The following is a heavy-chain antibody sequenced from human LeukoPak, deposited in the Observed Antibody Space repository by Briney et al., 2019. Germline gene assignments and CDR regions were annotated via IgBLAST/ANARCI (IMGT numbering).Heavy chain of an antibody. CDR3: ATDRGWRTSGYYLYYFEY. J-gene: IGHJ4*02. CDR1: GFIFTNYF. V-gene: IGHV3-7*01. D-gene: IGHD3-3*01. CDR2: IKHDGSEK. Sequence: PGGSLRLSCAASGFIFTNYFVSWARQAPGKGLEWVASIKHDGSEKYYVDSVRGRFAISRDNTMNSLYLQMSSLRAEDTAVYYCATDRGWRTSGYYLYYFEYWGQGTLVTFSS.